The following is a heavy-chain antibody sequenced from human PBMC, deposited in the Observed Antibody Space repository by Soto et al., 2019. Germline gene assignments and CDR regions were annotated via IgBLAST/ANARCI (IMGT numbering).Heavy chain of an antibody. J-gene: IGHJ4*02. D-gene: IGHD3-9*01. CDR3: ARDRDWDLDY. Sequence: ASVKVSCKASGYTFSIFCFSWMRQAPGQGLEWMGWIYIDDTKYAQNFQGRVTMTTDTSTSTVYMELRSLRSDDTAVYYCARDRDWDLDYWGQGTPVTVS. V-gene: IGHV1-18*01. CDR1: GYTFSIFC. CDR2: IYIDDT.